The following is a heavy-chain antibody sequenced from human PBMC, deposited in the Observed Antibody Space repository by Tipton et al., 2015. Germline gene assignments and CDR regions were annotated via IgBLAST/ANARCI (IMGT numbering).Heavy chain of an antibody. D-gene: IGHD3-22*01. CDR3: ARGDWGSSGQAY. V-gene: IGHV3-33*01. Sequence: SGFTFSSYGMHWVRQAPGKGLEWVAVIWYDGSNKYYADSVKGRFTISRDNSKNTLYLQMNSLRAEDTAVYFCARGDWGSSGQAYWGQGTLVTVSS. CDR2: IWYDGSNK. J-gene: IGHJ4*02. CDR1: GFTFSSYG.